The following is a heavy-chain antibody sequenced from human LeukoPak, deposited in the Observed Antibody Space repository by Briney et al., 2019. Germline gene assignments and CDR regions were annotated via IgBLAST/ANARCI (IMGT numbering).Heavy chain of an antibody. D-gene: IGHD2-15*01. J-gene: IGHJ4*02. Sequence: GGSLRLSCAASGFSFRNYWMGWVRQAPGKVLEWVANTKPDGSAEYYADSVRGRFTASRDNANNLLYLQMNRLRAEDTAVYYCARDGGLHTNFDYWGQGTLLTVSS. CDR2: TKPDGSAE. V-gene: IGHV3-7*01. CDR3: ARDGGLHTNFDY. CDR1: GFSFRNYW.